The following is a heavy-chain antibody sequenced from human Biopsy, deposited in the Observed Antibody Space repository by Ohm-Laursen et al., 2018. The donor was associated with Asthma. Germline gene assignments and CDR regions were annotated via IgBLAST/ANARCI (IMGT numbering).Heavy chain of an antibody. CDR1: GASIKTDDHY. CDR2: IHYGGST. Sequence: SQTLSLTCPVSGASIKTDDHYWSWLRQPPGKGLEWFGFIHYGGSTSYNPSLKGGVTISVDTSKNQFSLKLSSVTAADTAVYYCARASVAASSNWFDPWGQGTLVTVSS. D-gene: IGHD6-19*01. V-gene: IGHV4-30-4*01. CDR3: ARASVAASSNWFDP. J-gene: IGHJ5*02.